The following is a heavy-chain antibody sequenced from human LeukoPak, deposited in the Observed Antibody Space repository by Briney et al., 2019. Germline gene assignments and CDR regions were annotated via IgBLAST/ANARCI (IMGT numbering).Heavy chain of an antibody. CDR2: INGDGSTT. D-gene: IGHD3-10*01. Sequence: GGSLRLSCTASGFTFSTYWINWVRQSPGKGLVWVALINGDGSTTTHVDSVKGRFTISRDNAKNTAYLQMNSLRDEDTAVYFCARDYAGSPDYWGQGTLVTVSA. J-gene: IGHJ4*02. CDR3: ARDYAGSPDY. V-gene: IGHV3-74*03. CDR1: GFTFSTYW.